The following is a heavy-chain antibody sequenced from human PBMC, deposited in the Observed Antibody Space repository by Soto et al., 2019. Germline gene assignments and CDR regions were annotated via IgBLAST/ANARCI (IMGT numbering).Heavy chain of an antibody. V-gene: IGHV1-69*12. J-gene: IGHJ5*02. CDR1: GGTFSSYA. CDR2: IIPIFGTA. Sequence: QVQLVQSGAEVKKPGSSVKVSCKASGGTFSSYAITWVRQAPGQGLEWMGGIIPIFGTANYAQKFQGRVRMTADEATSTAYMELSSLRSEDTAVYSCARDRGPSSGYYPYWFDPWGQGTLVTVSS. CDR3: ARDRGPSSGYYPYWFDP. D-gene: IGHD3-22*01.